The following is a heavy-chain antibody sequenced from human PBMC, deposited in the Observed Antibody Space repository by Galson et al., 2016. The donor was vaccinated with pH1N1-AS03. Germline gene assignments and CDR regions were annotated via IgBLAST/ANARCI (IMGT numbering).Heavy chain of an antibody. Sequence: SLRLSCAASGFIFSNYWMSWVRQAPGKGLESVANINQGGSETYYVDSVKGRFTIFRDNAKNSLYLQMNSLEADYTAVYYCARENWSVEYWGQGTLAIVSS. CDR2: INQGGSET. V-gene: IGHV3-7*03. J-gene: IGHJ4*02. CDR1: GFIFSNYW. D-gene: IGHD1-1*01. CDR3: ARENWSVEY.